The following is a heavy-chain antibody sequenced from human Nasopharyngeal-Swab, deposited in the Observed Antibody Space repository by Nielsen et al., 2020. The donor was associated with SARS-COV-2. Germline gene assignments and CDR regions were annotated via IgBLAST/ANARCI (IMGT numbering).Heavy chain of an antibody. CDR3: ARAKNLKAAAGTRVWFDS. J-gene: IGHJ5*01. CDR2: IKHDGSEK. Sequence: GGSLRLSCAASGFTFSSYWMSWVRQAPGKGLEWVANIKHDGSEKYYMDSLKGRVTISSDNAKNSLYLQMNSLRAEDTAVYYCARAKNLKAAAGTRVWFDSWGQGTLVTVSS. D-gene: IGHD6-13*01. CDR1: GFTFSSYW. V-gene: IGHV3-7*02.